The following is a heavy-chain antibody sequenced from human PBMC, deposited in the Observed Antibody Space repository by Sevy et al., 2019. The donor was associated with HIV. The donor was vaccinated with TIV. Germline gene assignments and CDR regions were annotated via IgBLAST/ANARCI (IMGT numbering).Heavy chain of an antibody. CDR3: AIDERGWDYDILTGYYDY. J-gene: IGHJ4*02. V-gene: IGHV3-30-3*01. CDR2: ISYDGSNK. Sequence: GGYLRLSCAASGFTFSSYAMHWVRQAPGKGLEWVAVISYDGSNKYYADSVKGRFTISRDNSKNTLYLQMNSLRAEDTAVYYCAIDERGWDYDILTGYYDYWGQGTLVTVSS. CDR1: GFTFSSYA. D-gene: IGHD3-9*01.